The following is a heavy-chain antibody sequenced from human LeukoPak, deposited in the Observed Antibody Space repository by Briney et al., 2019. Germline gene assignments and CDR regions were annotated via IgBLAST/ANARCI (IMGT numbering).Heavy chain of an antibody. CDR2: ISTYNGNT. CDR3: ARGASKEWSSPYSMNWFDP. Sequence: GASVKVSCKASGYTFTSYGISWVRQAPGQGLEWMGWISTYNGNTNYAQKLQGRVTMTTDTSTNTAYMELRSLRSDDTAVYYCARGASKEWSSPYSMNWFDPWGQGTLVTVSS. J-gene: IGHJ5*02. D-gene: IGHD3-3*01. V-gene: IGHV1-18*01. CDR1: GYTFTSYG.